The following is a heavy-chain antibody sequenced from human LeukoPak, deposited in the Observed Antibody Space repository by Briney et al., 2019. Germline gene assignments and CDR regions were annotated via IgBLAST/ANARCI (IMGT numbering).Heavy chain of an antibody. V-gene: IGHV4-59*01. J-gene: IGHJ3*02. CDR2: IYYSGST. Sequence: PSETLSLTCTVSGGSISSYYWSWLRQPPGKGLEWIGYIYYSGSTNYNPSLKSRVTISVDPSKNQFSLKLSSVTAADTAVYYCARDTRGERKYAFDIWGQGTMVTVSS. CDR3: ARDTRGERKYAFDI. CDR1: GGSISSYY. D-gene: IGHD3-16*01.